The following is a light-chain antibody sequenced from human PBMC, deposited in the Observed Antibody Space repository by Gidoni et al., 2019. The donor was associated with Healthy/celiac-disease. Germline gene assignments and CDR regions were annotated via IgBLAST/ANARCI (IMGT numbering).Light chain of an antibody. CDR3: QQLNSYLIT. V-gene: IGKV1-9*01. CDR2: AAS. Sequence: DIEFTQSPFFLSASVGARVTITCRASQCISSYLAWYQQKPGKAPKLLIYAASTLQSGVPSRFSGSGSGTEFTLTISSLQPEDFATYYCQQLNSYLITFGQGTRLEIK. J-gene: IGKJ5*01. CDR1: QCISSY.